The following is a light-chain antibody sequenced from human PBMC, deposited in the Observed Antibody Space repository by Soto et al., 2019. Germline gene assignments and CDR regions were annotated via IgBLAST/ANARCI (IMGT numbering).Light chain of an antibody. CDR3: QQLNSYPIT. CDR2: AAS. Sequence: DIQMTQSPSSVSESVGDRVTITCRASQDISVWLAWYQQQPGKAPKLLIYAASNLQTGVPSRFSGSGSGTDFTLTISSLQPEDFATYYCQQLNSYPITFGQGTLLEI. V-gene: IGKV1-12*01. CDR1: QDISVW. J-gene: IGKJ5*01.